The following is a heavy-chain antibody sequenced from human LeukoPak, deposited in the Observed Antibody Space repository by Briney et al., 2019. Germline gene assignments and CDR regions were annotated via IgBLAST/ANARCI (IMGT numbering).Heavy chain of an antibody. CDR2: ISYSGST. V-gene: IGHV4-39*02. D-gene: IGHD5-24*01. J-gene: IGHJ4*02. CDR1: GGSISSGSYY. CDR3: ARERVDGGLRRDGFAGDY. Sequence: KPSQTLSLTCTVSGGSISSGSYYWGWIRQPPGKGLEWIGTISYSGSTYYKPSLKSRVTISVDTSKNQFSLKLSSVTAADTAVYYCARERVDGGLRRDGFAGDYWGQGTLVTVSS.